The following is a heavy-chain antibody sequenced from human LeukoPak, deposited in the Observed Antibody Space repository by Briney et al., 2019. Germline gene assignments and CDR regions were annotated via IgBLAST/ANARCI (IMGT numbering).Heavy chain of an antibody. CDR2: ISSSSSYI. Sequence: GGSLRLSCAASGFTFSNAWMTWVRQAPGKGLEWVSSISSSSSYIYYADSVKGRFTISRDNAKNSLYLQMNSLRAEDTAVYYCASLLILTYYYDSSGPDAFDIWGQGTMVTVSS. CDR3: ASLLILTYYYDSSGPDAFDI. D-gene: IGHD3-22*01. CDR1: GFTFSNAW. V-gene: IGHV3-21*01. J-gene: IGHJ3*02.